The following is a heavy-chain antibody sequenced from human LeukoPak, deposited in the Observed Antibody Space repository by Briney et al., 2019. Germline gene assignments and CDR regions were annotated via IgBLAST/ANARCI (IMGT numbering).Heavy chain of an antibody. Sequence: PGGSLRLSCAASGFTFSSYAMGWVRQAPGKGLEWVSAISGSGGSTYYADSVKGRFTISRDNSKNTLYLQMNSLRAEDTAMYYCARDSSPNGGYDFDYWGQGTLVTVSS. J-gene: IGHJ4*02. CDR3: ARDSSPNGGYDFDY. CDR1: GFTFSSYA. D-gene: IGHD5-12*01. CDR2: ISGSGGST. V-gene: IGHV3-23*01.